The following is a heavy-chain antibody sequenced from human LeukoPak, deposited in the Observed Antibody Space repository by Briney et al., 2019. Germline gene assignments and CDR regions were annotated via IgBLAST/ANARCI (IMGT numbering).Heavy chain of an antibody. D-gene: IGHD6-13*01. V-gene: IGHV4-4*07. CDR1: GDSMSNYY. Sequence: PSETLSLTCNVSGDSMSNYYWNWVRQPAGKGLEWIGLIHTSGSSNYHPSLKSRVTMSVETSKNRVTLRLISVTAADTAVYYCARQVGGSWFDYFDYWGQGTLVTVSS. CDR2: IHTSGSS. CDR3: ARQVGGSWFDYFDY. J-gene: IGHJ4*02.